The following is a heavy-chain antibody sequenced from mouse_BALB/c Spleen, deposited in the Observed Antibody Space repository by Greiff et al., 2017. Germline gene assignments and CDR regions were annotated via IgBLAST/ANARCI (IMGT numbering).Heavy chain of an antibody. CDR3: ARYGSRDWDFDD. CDR2: ISYSGST. J-gene: IGHJ1*01. V-gene: IGHV3-8*02. CDR1: GDSITSSY. Sequence: EVKLMESGPSLVKPSQTLSLTCSVTGDSITSSYWNWIRKFPGNKLEYMGYISYSGSTYYNPSLKSRISITRYTSKNQYYLQLNTVTTEDTATDYCARYGSRDWDFDDWGAGTTVTVSS. D-gene: IGHD1-1*01.